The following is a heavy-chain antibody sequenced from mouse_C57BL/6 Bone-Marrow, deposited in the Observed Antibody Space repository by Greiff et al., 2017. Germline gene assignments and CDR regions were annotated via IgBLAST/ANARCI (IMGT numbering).Heavy chain of an antibody. V-gene: IGHV1-55*01. CDR2: IYPGSGST. CDR1: GYTFTSYW. Sequence: VKLQQPGAELVKPGASVKMSCKASGYTFTSYWITWVKQRPGQGLEWIGDIYPGSGSTNYNEKFKSKATLTVDTSSSTAYMQLSSLTSEDSAVYYCASYYYGSFWYFDVWGTGTTVTVSS. D-gene: IGHD1-1*01. J-gene: IGHJ1*03. CDR3: ASYYYGSFWYFDV.